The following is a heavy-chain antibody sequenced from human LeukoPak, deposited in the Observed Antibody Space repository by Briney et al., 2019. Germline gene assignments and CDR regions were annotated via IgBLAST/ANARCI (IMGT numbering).Heavy chain of an antibody. V-gene: IGHV3-30*01. D-gene: IGHD1-26*01. J-gene: IGHJ4*02. CDR1: GFTFSSYA. CDR3: ARDGSNHYFDY. Sequence: GGSLRLSCAASGFTFSSYAMHWVRQAPGKGLEWVAVISYDGSNKYYADSVKGRFTISRDNSKNTLCLQMNSLRAEDTAVYYCARDGSNHYFDYWGQGTLVTVSS. CDR2: ISYDGSNK.